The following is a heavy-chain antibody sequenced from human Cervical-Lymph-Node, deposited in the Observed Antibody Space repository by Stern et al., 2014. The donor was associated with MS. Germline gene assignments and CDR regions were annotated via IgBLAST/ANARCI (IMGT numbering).Heavy chain of an antibody. J-gene: IGHJ4*02. CDR3: ARDGSSPGRGDFDY. V-gene: IGHV1-69*01. CDR1: GGTFSSYA. Sequence: MQLVESGAEVKKPGSSVKVSCKASGGTFSSYAISWVRQAPGQGLEWMGGIIPIFGTANYAQKFQGRVTITADESTSIAYMELSSLRSEDTAVYYCARDGSSPGRGDFDYWGQGTLVTVSS. D-gene: IGHD6-6*01. CDR2: IIPIFGTA.